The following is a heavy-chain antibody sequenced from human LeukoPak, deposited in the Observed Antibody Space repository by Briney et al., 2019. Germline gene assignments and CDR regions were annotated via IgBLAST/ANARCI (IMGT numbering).Heavy chain of an antibody. CDR1: GFTFSSYW. J-gene: IGHJ4*02. Sequence: PGGSLRLSCAASGFTFSSYWMSWVRQAPGKGLEWVSYISSSSSTINYADSVKGRFTISRDNAKNSLYLQMNSLRDEDTAVYYCARERAVGANPRSGFDYWGQGTLVTVSS. CDR2: ISSSSSTI. V-gene: IGHV3-48*02. D-gene: IGHD1-26*01. CDR3: ARERAVGANPRSGFDY.